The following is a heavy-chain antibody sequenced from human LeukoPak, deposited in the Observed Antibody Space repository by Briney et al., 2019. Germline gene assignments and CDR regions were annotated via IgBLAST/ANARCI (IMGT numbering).Heavy chain of an antibody. V-gene: IGHV4-38-2*01. J-gene: IGHJ4*02. Sequence: KPSETLSLTCAVSGYSISSGYYWGWIRQPPGKGLEWIGSIYHSGSTYYNPSLKSRVTISVDTSKNQSSLKLSSVTAADTAVYYCARRVAFCTNGVCYLPPEHFDYWGQGTLVTVSS. CDR2: IYHSGST. D-gene: IGHD2-8*01. CDR3: ARRVAFCTNGVCYLPPEHFDY. CDR1: GYSISSGYY.